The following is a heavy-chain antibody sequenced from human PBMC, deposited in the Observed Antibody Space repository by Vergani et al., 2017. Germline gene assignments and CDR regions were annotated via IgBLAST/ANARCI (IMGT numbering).Heavy chain of an antibody. J-gene: IGHJ5*02. Sequence: EVPLLESGGGLVRPGGSLRLSCAGSGFPFSTHAMSRVRQAPGKGLEGVSGMSGSGKSTYYAESVKGRFTISRDNSKNTLYLQMNSLRAEDTAVYYCARLQDFWSRSGPNWFDPWGQGTLVTVSS. CDR3: ARLQDFWSRSGPNWFDP. V-gene: IGHV3-23*01. CDR2: MSGSGKST. CDR1: GFPFSTHA. D-gene: IGHD3-3*01.